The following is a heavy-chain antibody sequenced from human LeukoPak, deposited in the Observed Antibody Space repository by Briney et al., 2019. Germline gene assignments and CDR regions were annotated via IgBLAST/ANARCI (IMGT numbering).Heavy chain of an antibody. CDR3: AREGRFRAAPEAFDI. V-gene: IGHV3-21*01. D-gene: IGHD3-10*01. CDR2: ISSSSSYI. J-gene: IGHJ3*02. Sequence: PGGSLRLSCAASGFTFSSYSMNWVRQAPGKGLEWVSSISSSSSYIYYADSVKGRFTISRGNAKNSLYLQMNSLRAEDTAVYYCAREGRFRAAPEAFDIWGQGTMVTVSS. CDR1: GFTFSSYS.